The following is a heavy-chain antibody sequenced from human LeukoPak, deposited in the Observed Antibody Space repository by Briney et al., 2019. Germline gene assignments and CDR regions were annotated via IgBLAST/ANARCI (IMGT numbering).Heavy chain of an antibody. V-gene: IGHV3-21*01. CDR2: ITGSSSYK. Sequence: PGGSLRLSCAASGFTFSTYYMNWVRQAPGKGLEWVSFITGSSSYKYYTDSVKGRFTISRDNAKNSLFLQMNSLRDEDTAVYYYASGFSISPYSDYWGQGTLVTVSS. D-gene: IGHD6-6*01. CDR1: GFTFSTYY. CDR3: ASGFSISPYSDY. J-gene: IGHJ4*02.